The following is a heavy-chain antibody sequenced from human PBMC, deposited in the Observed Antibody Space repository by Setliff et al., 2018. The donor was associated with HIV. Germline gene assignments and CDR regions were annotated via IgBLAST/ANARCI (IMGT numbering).Heavy chain of an antibody. Sequence: SETLSLTCAVYGGSFNGYSWTWIRQPPGKGLEWIGGINHTGSTYYKPSLKSRVTISVDTSKNQFSLRLSSVAAADTAVYYCARRRDGYNSAPWRNDYWGQGTLVTVSS. CDR2: INHTGST. D-gene: IGHD5-12*01. V-gene: IGHV4-34*01. J-gene: IGHJ4*02. CDR3: ARRRDGYNSAPWRNDY. CDR1: GGSFNGYS.